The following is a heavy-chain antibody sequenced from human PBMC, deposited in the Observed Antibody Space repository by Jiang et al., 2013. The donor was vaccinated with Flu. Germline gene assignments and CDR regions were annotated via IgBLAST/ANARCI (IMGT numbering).Heavy chain of an antibody. CDR3: AKDATYFYDDSGYYSYFDY. J-gene: IGHJ4*02. CDR1: GFTFSNYA. D-gene: IGHD3-22*01. Sequence: RLSCAASGFTFSNYAMTWVRQAPGKGLEWVSGISGSGGNTYYADSVKGRFTISRDNSKNTLYLQMSSLRAEDTAVYYCAKDATYFYDDSGYYSYFDYWGQGTLVTVSS. CDR2: ISGSGGNT. V-gene: IGHV3-23*01.